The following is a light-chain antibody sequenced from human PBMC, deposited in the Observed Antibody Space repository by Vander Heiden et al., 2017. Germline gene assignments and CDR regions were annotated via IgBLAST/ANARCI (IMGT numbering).Light chain of an antibody. CDR1: ALPKQY. J-gene: IGLJ2*01. CDR3: QSADSSGADVV. CDR2: KDS. V-gene: IGLV3-25*03. Sequence: SSELTPPPSVSVSPGQTARITCSGDALPKQYAFWYQQKPGQAPVLVMYKDSERSSGIPDRFSGSSSGTTVTLTISGVQAEDEADYYCQSADSSGADVVFGGGTKLTVL.